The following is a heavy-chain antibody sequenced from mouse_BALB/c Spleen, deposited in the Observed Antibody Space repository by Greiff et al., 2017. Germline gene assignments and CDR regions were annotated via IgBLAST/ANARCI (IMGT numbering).Heavy chain of an antibody. J-gene: IGHJ3*01. CDR3: ARGGYGSSYTAWFAY. D-gene: IGHD1-1*01. V-gene: IGHV5-6-3*01. CDR2: INSNGGST. CDR1: GFTFSSYG. Sequence: EVQGVESGGGLVQPGGSLKLSCAASGFTFSSYGMSWVRQTPDKRLELVATINSNGGSTYYPDSVKGRFTISRDNAKNTLYLQMSSLKSEDTAMYYCARGGYGSSYTAWFAYWGQGTLVTVSA.